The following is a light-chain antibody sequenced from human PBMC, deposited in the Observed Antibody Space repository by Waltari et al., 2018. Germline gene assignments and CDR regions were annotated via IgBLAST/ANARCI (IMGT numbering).Light chain of an antibody. Sequence: DAVMTQSPLSLPVTLGQPASISCRSSQSLIFSDGNTYLNWFQQRPGQSPRRLIYKVSIRDSGVPDRFSGSVSGTDFTLSISRVEAEDVAVYYCMQGTHWPYTFGQGTRLEIK. V-gene: IGKV2-30*01. CDR2: KVS. J-gene: IGKJ2*01. CDR3: MQGTHWPYT. CDR1: QSLIFSDGNTY.